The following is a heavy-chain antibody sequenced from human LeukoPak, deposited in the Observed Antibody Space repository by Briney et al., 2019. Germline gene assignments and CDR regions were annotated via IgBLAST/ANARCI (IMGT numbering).Heavy chain of an antibody. CDR3: AREAPYYYGAGSYYTA. J-gene: IGHJ4*02. D-gene: IGHD3-10*01. CDR2: ISYDGSHK. Sequence: QPGRSLRLSCEASGFTFNHYGMHWVRQAPGGGLEWVAGISYDGSHKNYVDSVKGRFTISRENSKNTLYLHVNSLRAEVTAVYYCAREAPYYYGAGSYYTAWGQGTLVTVSS. CDR1: GFTFNHYG. V-gene: IGHV3-30*03.